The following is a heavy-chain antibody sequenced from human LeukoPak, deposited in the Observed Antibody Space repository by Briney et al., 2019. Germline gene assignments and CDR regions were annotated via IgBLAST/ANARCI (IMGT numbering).Heavy chain of an antibody. Sequence: PGGSLRLSCAASGFTFSSYNMNWVRQAPGKGLEWVSSISSSSSYIYYADSVKGRFTISRDNAKNSLYLQMDSLRAEDTAVYYCARDSHAYCGGDCPNGSFDYWGQGTRVTVSS. CDR2: ISSSSSYI. D-gene: IGHD2-21*02. CDR1: GFTFSSYN. V-gene: IGHV3-21*01. J-gene: IGHJ4*02. CDR3: ARDSHAYCGGDCPNGSFDY.